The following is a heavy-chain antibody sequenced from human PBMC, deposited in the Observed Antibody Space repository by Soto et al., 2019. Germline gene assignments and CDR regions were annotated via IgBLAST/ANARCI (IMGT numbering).Heavy chain of an antibody. CDR1: GYSFTTYW. CDR2: IFPGDSDT. Sequence: GASLKISCKGSGYSFTTYWIGWVRQMPGKGLEWMGIIFPGDSDTRYSPSFQGQVTISADKSISTAYMELSSLRSEDTAVYYCARETPDSSGWYGSGNYYYYMDVWGKGTTDTVSS. CDR3: ARETPDSSGWYGSGNYYYYMDV. D-gene: IGHD6-19*01. V-gene: IGHV5-51*01. J-gene: IGHJ6*03.